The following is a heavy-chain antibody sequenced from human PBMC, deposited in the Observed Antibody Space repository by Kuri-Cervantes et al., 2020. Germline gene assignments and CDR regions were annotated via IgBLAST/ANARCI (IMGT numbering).Heavy chain of an antibody. J-gene: IGHJ6*03. V-gene: IGHV4-39*07. CDR1: GGSINSRSYY. CDR2: IYYSGTT. D-gene: IGHD6-19*01. Sequence: ESLKISCTVSGGSINSRSYYWGWIRQPPGKGLEWIGNIYYSGTTYSNPSLMSRVTISVDTSKNQFSLKLSSVTAADTAVYYCARGRGSGWSNYYYYYYMDVWGKGTTVTVSS. CDR3: ARGRGSGWSNYYYYYYMDV.